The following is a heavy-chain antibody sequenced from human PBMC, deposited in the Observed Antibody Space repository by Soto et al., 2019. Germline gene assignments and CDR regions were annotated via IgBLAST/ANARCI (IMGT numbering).Heavy chain of an antibody. CDR3: ARDREYYGSGSYSASNWFDP. V-gene: IGHV6-1*01. D-gene: IGHD3-10*01. CDR1: GDSVSSNSAA. J-gene: IGHJ5*02. CDR2: TYYRSKWYN. Sequence: SQTLSLTCAISGDSVSSNSAAWNWIRQSPSRGLEWLGRTYYRSKWYNDYAVSVKSRITINPDTSKNQFSLQLNSVTPEDTAVYYCARDREYYGSGSYSASNWFDPWGQGTLVTVS.